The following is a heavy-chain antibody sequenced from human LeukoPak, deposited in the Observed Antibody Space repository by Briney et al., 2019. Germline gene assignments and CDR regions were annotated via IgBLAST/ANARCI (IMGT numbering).Heavy chain of an antibody. J-gene: IGHJ6*02. CDR3: ARHVPTTVTTYYYYYGMDV. Sequence: PSETLSLTCAVSGGSISSGGYSWSWIRQPPGKGLEWIGYIYHSGSTYYNPSLKSRVTISVDRSKNQFSLKLSSVTAADTAVYYCARHVPTTVTTYYYYYGMDVWGQGTTVTVSS. CDR2: IYHSGST. V-gene: IGHV4-30-2*01. CDR1: GGSISSGGYS. D-gene: IGHD4-17*01.